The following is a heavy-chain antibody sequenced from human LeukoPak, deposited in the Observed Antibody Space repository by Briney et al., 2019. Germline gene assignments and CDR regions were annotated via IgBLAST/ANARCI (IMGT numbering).Heavy chain of an antibody. D-gene: IGHD1-14*01. CDR3: ARDPGGTWGFDY. V-gene: IGHV1-2*02. CDR2: INPDSGDT. Sequence: ASVKVSCKASGYTFTGYYMHWVRQAPGQGLEWMGWINPDSGDTNYAQKFQDRISMTTDTSTSTAYMELRSLKSDDTAVYYCARDPGGTWGFDYWGQGALVTVSS. CDR1: GYTFTGYY. J-gene: IGHJ4*02.